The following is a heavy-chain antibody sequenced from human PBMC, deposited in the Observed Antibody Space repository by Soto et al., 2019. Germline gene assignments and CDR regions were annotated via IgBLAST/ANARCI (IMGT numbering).Heavy chain of an antibody. D-gene: IGHD6-6*01. CDR3: AKSSIAAYSKFDY. Sequence: PGGSLRLSCAASGFTFSSYAMPWVRQAPGKGLEWVAVISYDGSNKYYADSVKGRFTISRDNSKNTLYLQMNSLRAEDTAVYYCAKSSIAAYSKFDYWGQGTLVTVSS. CDR2: ISYDGSNK. J-gene: IGHJ4*02. CDR1: GFTFSSYA. V-gene: IGHV3-30-3*02.